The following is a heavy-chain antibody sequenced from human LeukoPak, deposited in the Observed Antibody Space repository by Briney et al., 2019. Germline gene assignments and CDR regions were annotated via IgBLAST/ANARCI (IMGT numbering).Heavy chain of an antibody. V-gene: IGHV1-18*01. D-gene: IGHD6-6*01. J-gene: IGHJ4*02. CDR2: ISAYNGNT. Sequence: GASVKVSCKASGYTFTNHGITWVRQAPGQGPEWMGWISAYNGNTNYAQHLQGRVTMTTDTSTTTAYMELRSLTSADTAVYYCARTYSSYFISSEFDYWGQGTLVTVSS. CDR1: GYTFTNHG. CDR3: ARTYSSYFISSEFDY.